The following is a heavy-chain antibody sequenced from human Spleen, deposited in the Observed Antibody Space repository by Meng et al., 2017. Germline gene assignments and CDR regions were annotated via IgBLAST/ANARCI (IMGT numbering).Heavy chain of an antibody. V-gene: IGHV4-34*01. Sequence: SQTLSLTCAVYGGSFSGYYWSWIRQPPGKGLEWIGEINHSGSTNYNPSLKSRVTISVDTSKNQFPLKLSSVTAADTAVYYCARDEVREYYFDYWGQGTLVTVSS. D-gene: IGHD3-10*01. J-gene: IGHJ4*02. CDR2: INHSGST. CDR3: ARDEVREYYFDY. CDR1: GGSFSGYY.